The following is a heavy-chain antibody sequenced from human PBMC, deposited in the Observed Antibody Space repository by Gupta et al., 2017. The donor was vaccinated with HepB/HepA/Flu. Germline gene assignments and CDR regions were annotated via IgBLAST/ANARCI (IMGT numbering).Heavy chain of an antibody. CDR3: ARRRAGDNSVHGFEI. CDR2: INSNSRNL. Sequence: EEQLVESGGGLVQPGGSLRLSCAASGFSFSSFSMNWVRQAPGRGLEWGSYINSNSRNLLYGDAGKGRFTIYRDKARKAIYLQMKRLKDEDQAVYYCARRRAGDNSVHGFEICGQGTMVHVSS. V-gene: IGHV3-48*02. D-gene: IGHD5-24*01. CDR1: GFSFSSFS. J-gene: IGHJ3*02.